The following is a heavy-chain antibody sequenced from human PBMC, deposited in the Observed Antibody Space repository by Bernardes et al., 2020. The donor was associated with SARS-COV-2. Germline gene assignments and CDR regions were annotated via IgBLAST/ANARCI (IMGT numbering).Heavy chain of an antibody. J-gene: IGHJ6*02. D-gene: IGHD3-22*01. CDR1: GYTFTGYY. CDR3: ALPPSNYDRYGMDV. Sequence: ASVKVSCMASGYTFTGYYIHWVRQAPGQGLEWMGWINPNSGGTIYAQKFQGRVTMTRDTSISTAYMELSRLRSDDTAMYYCALPPSNYDRYGMDVWGQGTTVTVSS. CDR2: INPNSGGT. V-gene: IGHV1-2*02.